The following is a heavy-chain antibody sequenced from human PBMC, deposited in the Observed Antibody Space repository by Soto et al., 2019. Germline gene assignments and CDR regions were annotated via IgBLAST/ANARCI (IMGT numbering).Heavy chain of an antibody. CDR1: GGSISKNGYS. J-gene: IGHJ4*02. V-gene: IGHV4-30-2*01. CDR3: ARAVPTGPFFDF. CDR2: IYHSGST. D-gene: IGHD4-17*01. Sequence: QLHLQESGSGRVKPSQTLSLTCAVSGGSISKNGYSWSWIRQPPRKGLEWIGYIYHSGSTYYNPPLKSRASISVDRSNTRFSLNLSSVTAADTAGYYCARAVPTGPFFDFWCQGTLVTVSS.